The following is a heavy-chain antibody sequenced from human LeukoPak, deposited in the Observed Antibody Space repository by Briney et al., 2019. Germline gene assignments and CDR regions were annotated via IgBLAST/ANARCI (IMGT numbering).Heavy chain of an antibody. J-gene: IGHJ4*02. V-gene: IGHV3-23*01. Sequence: PGGSLRLSCTASGFTFTKCAMSWVRQAPGMGLEWVSAISASGASTYYADSVSGRFSISRDNSRNTLYLAMSTVSAEDTAVYYCLKGDFEVVTAVWDDWGQGIRVTVSS. CDR3: LKGDFEVVTAVWDD. D-gene: IGHD2-21*02. CDR1: GFTFTKCA. CDR2: ISASGAST.